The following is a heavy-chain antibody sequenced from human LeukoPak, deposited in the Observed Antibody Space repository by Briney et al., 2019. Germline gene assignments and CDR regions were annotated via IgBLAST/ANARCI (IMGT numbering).Heavy chain of an antibody. CDR1: GFTFSSYA. D-gene: IGHD3-16*02. Sequence: PGGSLRLSCAASGFTFSSYAMHWVRQAPGKGLEWVANIKQDGSEKYYVGSVKGRFTISRDNAKNSLYLQMNSLRAEDTAVYYCARDLDMITFGGVIVRYDYWGQGTLVTVSS. J-gene: IGHJ4*02. CDR3: ARDLDMITFGGVIVRYDY. CDR2: IKQDGSEK. V-gene: IGHV3-7*01.